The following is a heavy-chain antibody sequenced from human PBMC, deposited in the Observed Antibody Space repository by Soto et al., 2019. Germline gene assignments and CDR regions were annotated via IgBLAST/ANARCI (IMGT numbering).Heavy chain of an antibody. V-gene: IGHV3-64*01. Sequence: EVQLVESGGGLVQPGGSLRLSCAASGFTFSSYAMHWVRQAPGKGLEYVSVISSNGGSTSYANSVKGRFTVSRDNSKNTLYLQMGSLRADDMAVYYCARDKALGYNSGWYSAFDIWGQGTMVTVSS. D-gene: IGHD6-19*01. CDR3: ARDKALGYNSGWYSAFDI. CDR2: ISSNGGST. CDR1: GFTFSSYA. J-gene: IGHJ3*02.